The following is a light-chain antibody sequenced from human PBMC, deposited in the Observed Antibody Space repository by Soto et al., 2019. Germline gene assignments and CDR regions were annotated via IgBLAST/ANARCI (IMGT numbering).Light chain of an antibody. CDR2: GTS. CDR3: HQYYSSPPRT. J-gene: IGKJ5*01. V-gene: IGKV3-20*01. Sequence: EIVLTQSPGTLSLSPGERATLSCRTSQSVSSTYLAWYQQKPGQAPRLLIYGTSSRATGIPDRFSGSGSGTTVSLPIIRLQHAEFAAYYCHQYYSSPPRTFGQGTRLEIK. CDR1: QSVSSTY.